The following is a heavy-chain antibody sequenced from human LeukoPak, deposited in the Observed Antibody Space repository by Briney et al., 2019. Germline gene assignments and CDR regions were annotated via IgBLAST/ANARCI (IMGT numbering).Heavy chain of an antibody. CDR2: IIPIFGTA. CDR3: ARTGQFFDY. V-gene: IGHV1-69*06. Sequence: SVHVSCKASLGTFRNYAISWVRQAPGQGLEWMGGIIPIFGTANYAQKFQGRVTITADKSTSTAYMELSSLRSEDTAVYYCARTGQFFDYWGQGTLVTVSS. J-gene: IGHJ4*02. CDR1: LGTFRNYA. D-gene: IGHD6-19*01.